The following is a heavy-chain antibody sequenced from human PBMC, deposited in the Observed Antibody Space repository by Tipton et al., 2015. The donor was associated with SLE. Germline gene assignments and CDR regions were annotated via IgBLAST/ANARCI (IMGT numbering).Heavy chain of an antibody. V-gene: IGHV3-49*04. CDR2: IRSKAYGGTT. D-gene: IGHD6-6*01. J-gene: IGHJ4*02. CDR1: GFTVSSNY. Sequence: QLVQSGGGLIQPGGSLRLSCAASGFTVSSNYMSWVRQAPGTGLEWVGFIRSKAYGGTTEYAASVKGRFTISRDDSKSIAYLQMSSLTTEDTAVYYCTRASYSSSSGSDYWGQGTLVTVSS. CDR3: TRASYSSSSGSDY.